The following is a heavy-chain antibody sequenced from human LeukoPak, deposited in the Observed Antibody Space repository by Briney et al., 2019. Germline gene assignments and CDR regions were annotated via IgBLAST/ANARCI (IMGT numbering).Heavy chain of an antibody. CDR1: GYTLTELS. V-gene: IGHV1-24*01. CDR2: FDPGDGET. D-gene: IGHD2-15*01. J-gene: IGHJ3*02. CDR3: ATVRCSGGSCYSDDAFDI. Sequence: ASVKVSCKVSGYTLTELSMHWVRQAPGKGLEWMGGFDPGDGETIYAQKFQGRVTMTEDTSTDTAYMELSSLRSEDTAVYYCATVRCSGGSCYSDDAFDIWGQGTMVTVSS.